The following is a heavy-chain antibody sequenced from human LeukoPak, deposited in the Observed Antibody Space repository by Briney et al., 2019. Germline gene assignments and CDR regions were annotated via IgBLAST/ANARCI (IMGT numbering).Heavy chain of an antibody. CDR1: GFTFGTFD. CDR3: VRDSEGSFDY. J-gene: IGHJ4*01. D-gene: IGHD3-10*01. Sequence: PGRSLRLSCAASGFTFGTFDMSWVRQAPGKGLEWVSTLACLDASCTEYYSDSVKGRFSISRDTSRSTLSLQVNSLRVEDTAMYYCVRDSEGSFDYWGHGTLVTVSS. CDR2: LACLDASCTE. V-gene: IGHV3-23*01.